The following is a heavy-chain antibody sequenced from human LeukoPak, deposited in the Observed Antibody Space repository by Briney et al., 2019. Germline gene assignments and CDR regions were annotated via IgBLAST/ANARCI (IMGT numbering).Heavy chain of an antibody. CDR1: GFTFNNYA. Sequence: GGSLRLSCAASGFTFNNYAMSWVRQAPGKGLEWVAVISYDGSNKYYADSVKGRFTISRDNSKNTLFLQVNSLRVEDTAIYYCAKDGGNGYSHDAFDIWGQGTMVTVSS. V-gene: IGHV3-30*04. D-gene: IGHD5-24*01. J-gene: IGHJ3*02. CDR3: AKDGGNGYSHDAFDI. CDR2: ISYDGSNK.